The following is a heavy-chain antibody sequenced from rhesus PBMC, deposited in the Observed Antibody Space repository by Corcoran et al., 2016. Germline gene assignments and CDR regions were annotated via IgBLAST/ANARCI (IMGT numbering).Heavy chain of an antibody. J-gene: IGHJ4*01. D-gene: IGHD2-8*01. Sequence: QVQLQESGPGLVKPSETLSLTCAVSGYSISSGYYWGWIRQPPGKGLEYIGYSRGSSGSTTNNPSLQSRLTISKDTSKNQFSLELSAVTAADTAVYYCARRGYCSGGVCYRYYFDYWGQGVLVTVSS. V-gene: IGHV4-99*01. CDR2: SRGSSGST. CDR1: GYSISSGYY. CDR3: ARRGYCSGGVCYRYYFDY.